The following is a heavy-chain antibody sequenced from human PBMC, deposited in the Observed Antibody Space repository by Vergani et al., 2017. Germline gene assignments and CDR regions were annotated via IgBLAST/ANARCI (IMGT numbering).Heavy chain of an antibody. CDR1: GFTFTSSA. V-gene: IGHV1-58*01. Sequence: HMQLVQSGPEVKKPGTSVTVSCKASGFTFTSSAVQWVRQARGQRLEWIGWIVVGSGNTNYAQKFQERVTITRDMSTSTAYMELSSLRSEDTAVYYCAAAYYYGSGSYSGYYYYGMDVWGQGTTVTVSS. J-gene: IGHJ6*02. CDR3: AAAYYYGSGSYSGYYYYGMDV. CDR2: IVVGSGNT. D-gene: IGHD3-10*01.